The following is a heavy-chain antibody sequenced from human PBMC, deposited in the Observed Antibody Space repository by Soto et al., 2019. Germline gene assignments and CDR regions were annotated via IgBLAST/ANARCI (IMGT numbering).Heavy chain of an antibody. CDR1: GFTFSSYA. Sequence: QVQLVESGGGVVQPGRSLRLSCAASGFTFSSYAMHWVRQAPGKGLEWVAVISYDGSNKYYADSVKGRFTISRDNSKNPLYLQMNSLRAEDTAVYYCARDREWLTYFDYWGQGTLVTVSS. J-gene: IGHJ4*02. D-gene: IGHD6-19*01. CDR2: ISYDGSNK. V-gene: IGHV3-30-3*01. CDR3: ARDREWLTYFDY.